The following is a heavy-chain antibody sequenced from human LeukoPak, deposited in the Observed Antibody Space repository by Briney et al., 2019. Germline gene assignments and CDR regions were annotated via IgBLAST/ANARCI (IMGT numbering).Heavy chain of an antibody. J-gene: IGHJ4*02. CDR2: IYDGGTT. CDR1: GLTVSSNY. Sequence: GGSLRLSCAASGLTVSSNYMSWVRQAPGKGLEWVSVIYDGGTTYYADSVKGRFTISRDNSKNTLYLQMNSLRAEDTAMYYCAREGYSSGWSFDYWGQGTLVTVSS. D-gene: IGHD6-19*01. CDR3: AREGYSSGWSFDY. V-gene: IGHV3-66*02.